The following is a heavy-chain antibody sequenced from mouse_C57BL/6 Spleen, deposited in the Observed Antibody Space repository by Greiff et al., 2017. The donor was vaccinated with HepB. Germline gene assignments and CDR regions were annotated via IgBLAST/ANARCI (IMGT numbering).Heavy chain of an antibody. D-gene: IGHD2-1*01. CDR1: GYSFTGYY. Sequence: VQLQQSGPELVKPGASVKISCKASGYSFTGYYMNWVKQSPEKSLEWIGEINPSTGGTTYNQKFKAKATLTVDKSPSTAYMQLKSLTSEDSAVYYCARWNYYGNYFDYWGQGTTLTVSS. V-gene: IGHV1-42*01. CDR3: ARWNYYGNYFDY. CDR2: INPSTGGT. J-gene: IGHJ2*01.